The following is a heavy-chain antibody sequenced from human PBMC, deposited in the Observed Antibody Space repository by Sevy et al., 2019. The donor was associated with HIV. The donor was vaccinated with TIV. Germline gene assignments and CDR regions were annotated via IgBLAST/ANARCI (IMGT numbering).Heavy chain of an antibody. J-gene: IGHJ3*02. CDR3: ARDEGGDIVVVVAATAGAFDI. CDR1: GFTFSSYS. CDR2: ISSSSSYI. Sequence: GGSLRLSCAASGFTFSSYSMNWVRQAPGKGLEWVSSISSSSSYIYYADSVKGRFTISRDNAKNSLHLQMNSLRAEDTAVYYCARDEGGDIVVVVAATAGAFDIWGQGTMVTVSS. D-gene: IGHD2-15*01. V-gene: IGHV3-21*01.